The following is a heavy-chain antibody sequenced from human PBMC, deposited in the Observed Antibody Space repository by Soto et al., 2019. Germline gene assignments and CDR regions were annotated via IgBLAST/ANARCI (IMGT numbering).Heavy chain of an antibody. V-gene: IGHV3-30*18. CDR2: ISYDGSNK. Sequence: QVQLVESGGGVVQPGRSLRLSCAASGFTFSSYGMHWVRQAPGKGLEWVAVISYDGSNKYYADSVKGRFTISRDNSKNTLYLQMNSLRAEDTAVYYCAKEGTMIVVKGWFDPWGQGTLVTVSS. CDR3: AKEGTMIVVKGWFDP. CDR1: GFTFSSYG. D-gene: IGHD3-22*01. J-gene: IGHJ5*02.